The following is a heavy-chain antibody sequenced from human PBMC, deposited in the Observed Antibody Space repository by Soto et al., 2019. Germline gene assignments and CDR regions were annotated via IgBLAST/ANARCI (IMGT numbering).Heavy chain of an antibody. CDR1: GGSISSGGYY. V-gene: IGHV4-31*03. CDR3: ARDRASAAYYYYGMDV. J-gene: IGHJ6*02. Sequence: QVQLQESGPGLVKPSQTLSLTCTVSGGSISSGGYYWSWIRQHPGKGLEWIGYIYYSGSTYYNPSLTSRVTISVDTSKNQFSLKLSSVTAADTAVYYCARDRASAAYYYYGMDVWGQGTTVTVSS. D-gene: IGHD2-15*01. CDR2: IYYSGST.